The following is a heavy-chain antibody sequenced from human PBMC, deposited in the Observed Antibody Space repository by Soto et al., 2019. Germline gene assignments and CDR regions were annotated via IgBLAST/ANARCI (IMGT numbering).Heavy chain of an antibody. CDR2: IYYSGST. CDR3: ASFCGGDCSTPLWYYFGY. D-gene: IGHD2-21*02. CDR1: GGSISSGGYY. J-gene: IGHJ4*02. V-gene: IGHV4-31*03. Sequence: PSETLSLTCTVSGGSISSGGYYWSWIRQHPGKGLEWIGYIYYSGSTYYNPSLKSRVTISVDTSKNQFSLKLSSVTAADTAVYYCASFCGGDCSTPLWYYFGYWGQGTLVTVSS.